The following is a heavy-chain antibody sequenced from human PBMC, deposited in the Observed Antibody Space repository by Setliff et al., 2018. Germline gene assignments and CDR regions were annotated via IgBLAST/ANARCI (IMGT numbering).Heavy chain of an antibody. J-gene: IGHJ4*02. Sequence: GESLKISCAASGFTFSSYGMHWVRQAPGKGLEWVAVIWCDGSNKYYADSVKGRFTISRDNSKNTLYLQMNSLRAEDTAVYYCAKDLGSSSLDYWGQGTLVTVSS. CDR2: IWCDGSNK. CDR1: GFTFSSYG. CDR3: AKDLGSSSLDY. V-gene: IGHV3-33*06. D-gene: IGHD6-6*01.